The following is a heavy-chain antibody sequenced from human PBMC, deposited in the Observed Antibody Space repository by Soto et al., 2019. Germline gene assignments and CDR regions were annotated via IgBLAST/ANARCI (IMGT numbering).Heavy chain of an antibody. CDR3: ARRTLYVDTAMVNAFHI. Sequence: QVQLVQSGAEVKKPGSSVKVSCKASGGTFSSYAISWVRQAPGQGLEWMGWIIPIFGTANYAQKFQGRVTITADESTSTAYMELSSLRSEDTAVYYCARRTLYVDTAMVNAFHIWGQGTMVTVSS. CDR2: IIPIFGTA. CDR1: GGTFSSYA. V-gene: IGHV1-69*12. J-gene: IGHJ3*02. D-gene: IGHD5-18*01.